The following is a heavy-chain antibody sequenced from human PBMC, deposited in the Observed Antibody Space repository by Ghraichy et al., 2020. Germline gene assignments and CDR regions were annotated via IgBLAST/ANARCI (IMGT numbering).Heavy chain of an antibody. CDR2: IYYSGST. J-gene: IGHJ3*02. Sequence: SETLSLTCTVSGGSISSYYWSWIRQPPGKGLEWIGYIYYSGSTNYNPSLKSRVTISVDTSKNQFSLKLSSVTAADTAVYYCARSTKWGAFDIWGQGTMVTVSS. CDR1: GGSISSYY. D-gene: IGHD1-1*01. CDR3: ARSTKWGAFDI. V-gene: IGHV4-59*01.